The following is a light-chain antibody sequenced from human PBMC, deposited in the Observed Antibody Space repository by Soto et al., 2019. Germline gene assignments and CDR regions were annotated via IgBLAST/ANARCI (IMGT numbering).Light chain of an antibody. CDR2: AAS. J-gene: IGKJ5*01. CDR3: QQSYNIPIT. CDR1: QSISNS. Sequence: DIQMTQSPSSLSASVGYRVTITCRSSQSISNSLNWYQQKPGKAPKLLMYAASSLQSGVPSRFSGSGSGTDFTLTITSLQPEDFATYYCQQSYNIPITFGQGTRLEIK. V-gene: IGKV1-39*01.